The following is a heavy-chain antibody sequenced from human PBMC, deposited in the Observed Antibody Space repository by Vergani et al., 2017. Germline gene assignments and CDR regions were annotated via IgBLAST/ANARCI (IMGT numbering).Heavy chain of an antibody. CDR2: IRHDGSNK. D-gene: IGHD3-3*01. V-gene: IGHV3-30*02. CDR1: GFIFSNYG. CDR3: ARSSWVYDFWSLRPHDAFDI. Sequence: QVQLVESGGGVVQPGGSLRVSCAASGFIFSNYGMHWVRQAPGKGLEWVAFIRHDGSNKYYADSVKGRFTISRDNSKNTLYLQMNSLRPEDTAVYYCARSSWVYDFWSLRPHDAFDIWGQGTMVTVSS. J-gene: IGHJ3*02.